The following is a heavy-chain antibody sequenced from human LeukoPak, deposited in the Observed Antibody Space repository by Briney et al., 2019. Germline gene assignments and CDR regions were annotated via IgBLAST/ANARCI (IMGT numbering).Heavy chain of an antibody. J-gene: IGHJ4*02. V-gene: IGHV3-53*01. CDR3: ARATVEVATITFDY. Sequence: GGSLRLSCAASGFTVSSNYMSWVRQAPGKGLEWVSVIYSGGSTYYADSVKGRLTISRDNSKNTLYLQMNSLRAEDTAVYYCARATVEVATITFDYWGQGTLVTVSS. CDR2: IYSGGST. D-gene: IGHD5-24*01. CDR1: GFTVSSNY.